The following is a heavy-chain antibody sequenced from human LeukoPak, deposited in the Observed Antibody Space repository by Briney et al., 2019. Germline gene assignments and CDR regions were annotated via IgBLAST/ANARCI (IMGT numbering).Heavy chain of an antibody. CDR1: GYTFTGYY. D-gene: IGHD3-10*01. CDR2: INPNSGGT. J-gene: IGHJ6*04. V-gene: IGHV1-2*02. CDR3: ARSLLWFGESTLPYYYGMDV. Sequence: ASVKVSCKASGYTFTGYYMHWVRQAPGQGLEWMGWINPNSGGTNYAQKFQGRVTMTRDTSISTAYMELSRLRSDDTAVYYCARSLLWFGESTLPYYYGMDVWGKGTTVTVSS.